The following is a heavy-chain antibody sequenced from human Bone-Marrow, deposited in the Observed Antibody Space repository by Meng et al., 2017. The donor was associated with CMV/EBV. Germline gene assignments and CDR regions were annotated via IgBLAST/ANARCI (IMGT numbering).Heavy chain of an antibody. CDR3: ARVLGGGYSS. CDR2: ISSSGSTI. CDR1: GFTFSSYE. V-gene: IGHV3-48*03. D-gene: IGHD5-18*01. Sequence: GESLKISCAASGFTFSSYEMNWVRQAPGKGLEWVSYISSSGSTIYYADSVKGRFTISRDNAKNTLYLQMNSLRAEDTAVYYCARVLGGGYSSWGQGTLVTVSS. J-gene: IGHJ5*02.